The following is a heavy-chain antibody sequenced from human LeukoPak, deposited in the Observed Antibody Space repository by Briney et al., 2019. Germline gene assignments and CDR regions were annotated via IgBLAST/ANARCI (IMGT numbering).Heavy chain of an antibody. CDR3: ARGPYYDFWSGYYWSWFDP. CDR1: GGTFSSYA. CDR2: IIPIFGTA. J-gene: IGHJ5*02. D-gene: IGHD3-3*01. V-gene: IGHV1-69*13. Sequence: SVKVSCKASGGTFSSYAISWVRQAPGQGLEWMGGIIPIFGTANYAQKFQGRVTITADESTSTAYMEVSSLRSEDTAVYYCARGPYYDFWSGYYWSWFDPWGQGTLVTVSS.